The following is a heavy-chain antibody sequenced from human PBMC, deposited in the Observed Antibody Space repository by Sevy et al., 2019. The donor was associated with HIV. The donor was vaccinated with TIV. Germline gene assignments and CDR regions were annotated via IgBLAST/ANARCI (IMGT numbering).Heavy chain of an antibody. J-gene: IGHJ3*02. CDR3: ASLPNNYYDISGSSGDDAFDI. Sequence: GGSLRLSCAASGFTVSTNYLSWVRQAPGKGLEWVSVIYSGGTTYYADSVKGRFTISRDKSKNTLYLQMNSLRVEDTAVYYCASLPNNYYDISGSSGDDAFDIWGQGTRVTVSS. CDR1: GFTVSTNY. CDR2: IYSGGTT. D-gene: IGHD3-22*01. V-gene: IGHV3-53*01.